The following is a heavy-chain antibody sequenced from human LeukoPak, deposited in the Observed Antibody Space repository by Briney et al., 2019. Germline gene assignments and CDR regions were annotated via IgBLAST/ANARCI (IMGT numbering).Heavy chain of an antibody. CDR2: IIPIFGTA. J-gene: IGHJ4*02. Sequence: SVKVSCKASGGTFSSYAISWVRQAPGQGLEWMGGIIPIFGTANYAQKFQGRVTITADESTSTAYMELSSLRSEDTAVYYYARRGYQLLEGFDYWGQGTLVTVSS. D-gene: IGHD2-2*01. V-gene: IGHV1-69*13. CDR1: GGTFSSYA. CDR3: ARRGYQLLEGFDY.